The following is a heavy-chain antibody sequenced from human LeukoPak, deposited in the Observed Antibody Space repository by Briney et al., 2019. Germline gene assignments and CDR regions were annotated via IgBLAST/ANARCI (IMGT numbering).Heavy chain of an antibody. CDR2: TYYRSKWYN. CDR1: GDSVSSNSAA. J-gene: IGHJ5*02. Sequence: SQTLSLTCAISGDSVSSNSAAWNWIRQSPSRGLEWLGRTYYRSKWYNDYAVSVKSRITINPDTSKNQFSLQPNSVTPDDTAVYYCARDLKGYSSFTSWFDPWGQGTLVTVPS. D-gene: IGHD6-13*01. V-gene: IGHV6-1*01. CDR3: ARDLKGYSSFTSWFDP.